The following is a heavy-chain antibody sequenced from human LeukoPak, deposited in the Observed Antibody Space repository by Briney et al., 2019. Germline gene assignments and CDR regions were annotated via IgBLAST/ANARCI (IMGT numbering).Heavy chain of an antibody. CDR1: GGSFSGYY. Sequence: SETLSLTCAVSGGSFSGYYWTWIRQPPGKGLEWIGEINHSGSTNYNPSLKSRVTISIDTSKNQFSLILSSVTAADTAVYYCARWDDSAWAFGTWGPGTLVTVSS. V-gene: IGHV4-34*01. D-gene: IGHD6-19*01. J-gene: IGHJ5*02. CDR3: ARWDDSAWAFGT. CDR2: INHSGST.